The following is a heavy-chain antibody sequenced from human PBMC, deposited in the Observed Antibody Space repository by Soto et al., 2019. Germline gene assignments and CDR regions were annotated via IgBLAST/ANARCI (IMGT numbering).Heavy chain of an antibody. J-gene: IGHJ4*02. CDR1: GFTFSSYA. D-gene: IGHD2-15*01. CDR3: AKGSCGSGGSCALYYFDY. CDR2: ISGSGGST. Sequence: GGSLGLSCAASGFTFSSYAMSWVRQAPGKGLEWVSAISGSGGSTYYADSVKGRFTISRDNSKNTLYLQMNSLRAEDTAVYYCAKGSCGSGGSCALYYFDYWGQGTLVTVSS. V-gene: IGHV3-23*01.